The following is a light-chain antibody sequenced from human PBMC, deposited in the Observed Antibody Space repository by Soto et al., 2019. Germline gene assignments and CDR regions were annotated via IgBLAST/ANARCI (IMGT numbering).Light chain of an antibody. CDR3: QQYNNWPGT. CDR1: QSVSSN. Sequence: DILMTQSPATLSLSPGGRATLSCRASQSVSSNLAWYQQKPGQAPRLLIQRASTRATGIPARFSGSGSGTEFTLTISSRQSEDFAVYFCQQYNNWPGTFGQGTKGEIK. V-gene: IGKV3-15*01. J-gene: IGKJ1*01. CDR2: RAS.